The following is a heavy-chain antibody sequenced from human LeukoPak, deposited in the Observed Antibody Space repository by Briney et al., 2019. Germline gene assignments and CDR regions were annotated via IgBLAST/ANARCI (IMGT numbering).Heavy chain of an antibody. CDR2: IYYSGST. V-gene: IGHV4-59*01. J-gene: IGHJ6*03. D-gene: IGHD2-8*02. Sequence: SETLSLTCTVSGGSISSYYWSWIRQPPGKGLEWIGYIYYSGSTNYNPSLKSRVTISVDTSKNQFSLKLSSVTAADTAVYYCARWVQVARYYYMDVWCKGTTVTVSS. CDR1: GGSISSYY. CDR3: ARWVQVARYYYMDV.